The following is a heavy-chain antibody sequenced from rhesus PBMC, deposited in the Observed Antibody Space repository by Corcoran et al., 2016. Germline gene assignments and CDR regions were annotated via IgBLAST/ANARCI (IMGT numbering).Heavy chain of an antibody. CDR1: GFTFSSYW. D-gene: IGHD6-13*01. J-gene: IGHJ4*01. CDR3: AKAIAANIFDY. Sequence: EVQLVESGGGLVQPGGSLRLSCAASGFTFSSYWMYWVRQAPRKGLEWVSRISSDGSSTSYADSVKGRFTISRENAKNSLYLQMNNLRAEDTAVYYCAKAIAANIFDYWGQGVLVTVSS. CDR2: ISSDGSST. V-gene: IGHV3-119*01.